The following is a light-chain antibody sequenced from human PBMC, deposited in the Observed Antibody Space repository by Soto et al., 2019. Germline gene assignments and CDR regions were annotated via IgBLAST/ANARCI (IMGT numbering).Light chain of an antibody. CDR2: GTS. V-gene: IGKV3-20*01. J-gene: IGKJ1*01. CDR3: QQYGSSPRT. Sequence: EITLNQSPGMLSLSPGERVTLSCRASQTISDNCLAWYQQKPGQAPRLLIYGTSTRATGIPDRFSGSGSGTDFTLTISSLEPEDFAVYYCQQYGSSPRTFGQGTKVDIK. CDR1: QTISDNC.